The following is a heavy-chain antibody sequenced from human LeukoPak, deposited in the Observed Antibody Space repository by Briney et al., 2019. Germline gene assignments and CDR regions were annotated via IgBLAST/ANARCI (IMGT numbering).Heavy chain of an antibody. CDR3: AKDPSWSGYFDY. CDR2: ISGSGGST. J-gene: IGHJ4*02. Sequence: PGGTLRLSCAASGFTFSSYAMSWVRQAPGEGLEWVSAISGSGGSTYYADSVKGRFTISRDNSKNTQYLQMNSLRAEDTAVYYCAKDPSWSGYFDYWGQGTLVTVSS. CDR1: GFTFSSYA. V-gene: IGHV3-23*01. D-gene: IGHD6-13*01.